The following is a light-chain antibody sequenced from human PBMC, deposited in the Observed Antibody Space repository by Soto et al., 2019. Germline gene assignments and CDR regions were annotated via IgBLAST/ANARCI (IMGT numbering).Light chain of an antibody. J-gene: IGKJ3*01. CDR1: QSVNRN. CDR2: GAS. CDR3: QQYNIWPPEVT. V-gene: IGKV3-15*01. Sequence: EKVMTQSPATLSVSPGESATLSCRASQSVNRNLAWYQQKPGQTPRLLIYGASTRAAGVPVRFSGSGSGTDFNLTISSLQSEDFAISYCQQYNIWPPEVTLGPGTKADIK.